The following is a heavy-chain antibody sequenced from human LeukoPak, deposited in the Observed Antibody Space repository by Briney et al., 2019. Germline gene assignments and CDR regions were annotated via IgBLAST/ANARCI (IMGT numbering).Heavy chain of an antibody. D-gene: IGHD4-17*01. CDR2: FWSGGTNT. V-gene: IGHV3-23*01. CDR1: GFTFSKYA. J-gene: IGHJ3*01. CDR3: GRDPNGDYVGAFEF. Sequence: GGSLRLSCVASGFTFSKYALVWVRQAPGKGLDWVSAFWSGGTNTLYADAVKGRFTISRDNSKNTLFLQMDSLSAEDTAVYYCGRDPNGDYVGAFEFWGHGTMVIVSS.